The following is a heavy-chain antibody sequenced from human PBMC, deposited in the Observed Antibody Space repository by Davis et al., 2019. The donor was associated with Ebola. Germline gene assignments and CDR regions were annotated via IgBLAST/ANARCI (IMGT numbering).Heavy chain of an antibody. CDR2: ISSSSSTI. V-gene: IGHV3-48*02. Sequence: GESLKISCAASGFTFSDYDMNWVRQAPGKGLEWVSYISSSSSTIYYADSVTGRFTISRDNAKNSLYLQMDSLRDEDTAVYYCANSGNYFLEYWGQGTLVTVSS. D-gene: IGHD1-26*01. CDR1: GFTFSDYD. J-gene: IGHJ4*02. CDR3: ANSGNYFLEY.